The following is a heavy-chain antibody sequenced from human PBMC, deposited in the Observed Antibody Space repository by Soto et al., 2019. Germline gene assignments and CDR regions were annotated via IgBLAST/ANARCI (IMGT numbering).Heavy chain of an antibody. D-gene: IGHD3-22*01. CDR3: ARDLYEGTGWTFGY. CDR2: IHYTGST. J-gene: IGHJ4*02. CDR1: GGSISNYY. V-gene: IGHV4-59*01. Sequence: ASETLSLTCTVSGGSISNYYWSWIRQPPGKGLEWIGYIHYTGSTNCDPSLKSRVTISVDTSKNQFSLNLRSVTAADTAIYYCARDLYEGTGWTFGYWGQGIRVTVSS.